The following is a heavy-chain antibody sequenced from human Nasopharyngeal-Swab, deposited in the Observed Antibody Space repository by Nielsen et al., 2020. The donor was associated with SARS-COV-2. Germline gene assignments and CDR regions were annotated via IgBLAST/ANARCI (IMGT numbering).Heavy chain of an antibody. CDR1: GYSFTSYW. D-gene: IGHD2-2*01. Sequence: GESLKISCKGSGYSFTSYWIGWVRQIPGQGLEWMGIIYPGDPDTRYSPSFQGQVTISPDKSISTAYLQWSSLKASDTAMYYCAILGYCSSTSCRRYFQHWGQGTLVTVSS. CDR2: IYPGDPDT. J-gene: IGHJ1*01. CDR3: AILGYCSSTSCRRYFQH. V-gene: IGHV5-51*01.